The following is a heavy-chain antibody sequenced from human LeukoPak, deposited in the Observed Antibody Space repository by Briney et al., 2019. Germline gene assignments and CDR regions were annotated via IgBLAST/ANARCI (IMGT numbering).Heavy chain of an antibody. J-gene: IGHJ4*02. CDR2: INSDGSST. CDR1: GFTLSRYW. CDR3: ASDTVDIALGIDY. V-gene: IGHV3-74*01. Sequence: GSLRLSCAASGFTLSRYWMHWVRQAPGKGLVWVSCINSDGSSTAYADSVKGRFTISRDNAKNTLYLQMNSLRAEDTAVYYCASDTVDIALGIDYWGQGTLVTVSS. D-gene: IGHD5-18*01.